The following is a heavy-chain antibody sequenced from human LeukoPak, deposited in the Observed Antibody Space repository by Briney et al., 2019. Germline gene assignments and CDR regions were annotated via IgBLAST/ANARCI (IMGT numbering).Heavy chain of an antibody. V-gene: IGHV1-18*01. D-gene: IGHD2-21*02. CDR1: GYTFTSYG. CDR3: ATGWIDCGGDCMDV. Sequence: ASVKVSCKASGYTFTSYGISWVRQAPGQGLEWMGWISAYSGSTNYAQKLQGRVTMTTDTSTSTAYMELSRLRSDDTAVYYCATGWIDCGGDCMDVWGQGTTVTVSS. CDR2: ISAYSGST. J-gene: IGHJ6*02.